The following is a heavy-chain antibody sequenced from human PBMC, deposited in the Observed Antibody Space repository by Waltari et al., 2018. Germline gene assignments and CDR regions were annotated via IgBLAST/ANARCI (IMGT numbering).Heavy chain of an antibody. CDR1: GGSISSYS. D-gene: IGHD6-19*01. J-gene: IGHJ6*03. CDR3: AREGAVAGTYKGYYYYMDV. V-gene: IGHV4-4*07. CDR2: IYTSGST. Sequence: QVQLQESGPGLVKPSETLSLTCTVSGGSISSYSWSWIRQPAGKGLEWIGRIYTSGSTNYNPSLKSRVTMSVDTSKNQFSLKLSSVTAADTAVYYCAREGAVAGTYKGYYYYMDVWGKGTTVTVSS.